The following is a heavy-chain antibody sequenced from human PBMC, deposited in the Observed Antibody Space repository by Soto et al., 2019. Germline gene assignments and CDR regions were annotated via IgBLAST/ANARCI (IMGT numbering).Heavy chain of an antibody. CDR3: ARDVVVVAATFAAFDI. D-gene: IGHD2-15*01. V-gene: IGHV1-69*13. CDR2: IIPIFGTA. CDR1: GGTFSSYA. J-gene: IGHJ3*02. Sequence: SVKVSCKASGGTFSSYAISWVRQAPGQGLEWMGGIIPIFGTANYAQKFQGRVTITADESTSTAYMELSSLRSEDTAVYYCARDVVVVAATFAAFDIWGQGXMVTVSS.